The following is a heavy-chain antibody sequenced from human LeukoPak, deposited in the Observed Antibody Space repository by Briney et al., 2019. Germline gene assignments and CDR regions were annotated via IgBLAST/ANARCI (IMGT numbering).Heavy chain of an antibody. Sequence: SETLPLTCTVSGGSISSYFWSWIRQPPGKGLEWIGHTYYSGSTNYNPSLKSRVTVSVDTSKNQFSLKLSSVTAADTAVYYCARGAGNYYFYGMDVWGQGTTVTVSS. J-gene: IGHJ6*02. CDR3: ARGAGNYYFYGMDV. V-gene: IGHV4-59*01. CDR2: TYYSGST. CDR1: GGSISSYF.